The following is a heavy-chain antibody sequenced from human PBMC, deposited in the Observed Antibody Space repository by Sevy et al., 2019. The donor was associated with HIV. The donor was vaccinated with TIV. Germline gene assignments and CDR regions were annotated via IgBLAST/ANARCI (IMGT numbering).Heavy chain of an antibody. CDR2: INSDDTT. CDR3: ARSKSGYGYGLDY. D-gene: IGHD5-12*01. Sequence: GGSLRLSCAASGFTVNSNYMTWVRQAPGKGLEGVSVINSDDTTYHADSVKDRFTISRDNFKNTLYLHMSSLRAEDTAVYYCARSKSGYGYGLDYWGQGTLVTVSS. CDR1: GFTVNSNY. J-gene: IGHJ4*02. V-gene: IGHV3-66*01.